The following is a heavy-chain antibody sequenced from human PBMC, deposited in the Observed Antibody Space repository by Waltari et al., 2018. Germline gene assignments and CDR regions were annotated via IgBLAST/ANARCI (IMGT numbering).Heavy chain of an antibody. CDR1: GFPFSSYG. D-gene: IGHD3-22*01. V-gene: IGHV3-30*02. J-gene: IGHJ4*02. CDR2: IRYDGSNK. Sequence: QVQLVESGGGVVQPGGSLRLSCAASGFPFSSYGMHWVRMAPGKGLEWVAFIRYDGSNKYYADSVKGRFTISRDNSKNTLYLQMNSLRAEDTAVYYCAKDTDYYDSSGPVDYWGQGTLVTVSS. CDR3: AKDTDYYDSSGPVDY.